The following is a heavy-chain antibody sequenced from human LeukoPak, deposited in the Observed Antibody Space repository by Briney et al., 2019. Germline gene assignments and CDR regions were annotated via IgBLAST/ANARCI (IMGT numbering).Heavy chain of an antibody. CDR1: GVTLSSYA. V-gene: IGHV3-23*01. CDR3: AKELRGYSYGEH. Sequence: PGGSLRLSCAASGVTLSSYAMSWARQAPGKGLEWVSGISSSGSGGNTYYADSVKGRFTISRDSSKNTLSLQMNSLRAEDTAVYYCAKELRGYSYGEHWGQGTLVTVSS. D-gene: IGHD5-18*01. CDR2: ISSSGSGGNT. J-gene: IGHJ4*02.